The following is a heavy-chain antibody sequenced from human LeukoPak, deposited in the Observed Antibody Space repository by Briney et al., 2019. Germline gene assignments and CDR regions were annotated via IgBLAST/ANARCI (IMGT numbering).Heavy chain of an antibody. CDR1: GFTLGDSV. CDR2: ISGDGGSA. D-gene: IGHD2-15*01. CDR3: VKGQYCSGVGCYDSFAS. Sequence: GGSLRLSCAASGFTLGDSVLLWVRHPPGKGLEWVSLISGDGGSAKYADSVKRGFYISRDYSKNSLFLQLNSLRTEDTALYSCVKGQYCSGVGCYDSFASWGQGTMVTVSS. V-gene: IGHV3-43*02. J-gene: IGHJ5*01.